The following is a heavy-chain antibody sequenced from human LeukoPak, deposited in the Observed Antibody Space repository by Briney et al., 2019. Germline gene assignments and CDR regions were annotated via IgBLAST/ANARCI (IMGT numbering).Heavy chain of an antibody. CDR2: ISYDGSNK. CDR1: GFTFSSYG. V-gene: IGHV3-30*19. Sequence: PGGSLRLSCAASGFTFSSYGMHWVRQAPGKGLEWVALISYDGSNKYYADSVKGRFTISRDNSKNTLDLQMNSLRAEDTAVYYCARDSYGMDVWGQGTTVTVSS. J-gene: IGHJ6*02. CDR3: ARDSYGMDV.